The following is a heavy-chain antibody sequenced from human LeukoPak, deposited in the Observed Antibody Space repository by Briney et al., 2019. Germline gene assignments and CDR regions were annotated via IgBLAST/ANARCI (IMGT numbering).Heavy chain of an antibody. D-gene: IGHD3-10*01. Sequence: SETLSLTCAVSGGSISSGGYSWSWIRQPPGKGLEWIGYIYHSGSTYYNPSLKSRVTISVDRSKNQFSLKLSSVTAADTAVYYCARGLLWFGELAFDIWGLGTMVTVSS. CDR3: ARGLLWFGELAFDI. CDR1: GGSISSGGYS. V-gene: IGHV4-30-2*01. J-gene: IGHJ3*02. CDR2: IYHSGST.